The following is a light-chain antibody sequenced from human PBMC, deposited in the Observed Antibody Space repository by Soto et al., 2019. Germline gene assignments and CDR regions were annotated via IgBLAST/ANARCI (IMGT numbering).Light chain of an antibody. V-gene: IGLV1-44*01. CDR2: FNN. CDR1: GSNIGNNH. CDR3: ATWDDSLNGPV. J-gene: IGLJ2*01. Sequence: QSVLTQPPSASGTPGQGVTISCSGSGSNIGNNHVNWYQQIPGTAPKLLIYFNNQRPSGVPDRFSGSKSGTSAYLAISGLQAEDEADYYCATWDDSLNGPVFGGGTKLTVL.